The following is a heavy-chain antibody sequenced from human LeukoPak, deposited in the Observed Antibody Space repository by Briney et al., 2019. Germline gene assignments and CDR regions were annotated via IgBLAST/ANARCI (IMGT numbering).Heavy chain of an antibody. D-gene: IGHD5-24*01. CDR2: IYYSGST. J-gene: IGHJ6*02. Sequence: SETLSLTCTVSGGSISSYYWSWIRQPPGKGLEWIGYIYYSGSTNYIPSLKSRVTISVDTSKNQFSLKLSSVTAADTAVYYCARGRKRWLQFGYYYGMDVWGQGTTVTVSS. V-gene: IGHV4-59*01. CDR3: ARGRKRWLQFGYYYGMDV. CDR1: GGSISSYY.